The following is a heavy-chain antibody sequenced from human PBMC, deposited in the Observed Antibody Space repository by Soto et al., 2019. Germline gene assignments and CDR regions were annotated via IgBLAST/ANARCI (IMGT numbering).Heavy chain of an antibody. Sequence: GALRLSCATSGFTFNSYTMTWVRQAPGKGLEWVASISSASSSIDFADSVKGRFTISRDNVNNSVFLQMNSLRAEDTGIYYCARYDAFKAFDLWGQGTMVTVSS. CDR2: ISSASSSI. D-gene: IGHD1-1*01. J-gene: IGHJ3*01. V-gene: IGHV3-21*01. CDR3: ARYDAFKAFDL. CDR1: GFTFNSYT.